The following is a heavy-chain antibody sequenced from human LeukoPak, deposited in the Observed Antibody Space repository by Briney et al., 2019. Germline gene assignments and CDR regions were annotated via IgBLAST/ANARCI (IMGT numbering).Heavy chain of an antibody. CDR3: ARVPGYDSSGYFDY. D-gene: IGHD3-22*01. V-gene: IGHV3-7*01. CDR2: INHNGNVN. Sequence: PGGSLRLSCAASGFTFSSYWMNWARQAPGKGLEWVASINHNGNVNYYVDSVKGRFSISRDNSKNTLYLQMNSLRAEDTAVYYCARVPGYDSSGYFDYWGQGTLVTVSS. J-gene: IGHJ4*02. CDR1: GFTFSSYW.